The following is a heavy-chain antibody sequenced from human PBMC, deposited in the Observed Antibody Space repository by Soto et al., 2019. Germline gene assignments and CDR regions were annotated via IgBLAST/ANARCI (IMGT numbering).Heavy chain of an antibody. Sequence: EVQLLESGGGLVQPGGSLRLSCAASGFTFSSYAMSWVRQAPGKGLEWVSAISGSGGSTYYADSVKGRFTISRDNSKNTLYLQMNSLRAEDTAVYYCAKAKVGGWELPGRGLMYYFDYWGQGTLVTVSS. D-gene: IGHD1-26*01. CDR2: ISGSGGST. CDR3: AKAKVGGWELPGRGLMYYFDY. J-gene: IGHJ4*02. CDR1: GFTFSSYA. V-gene: IGHV3-23*01.